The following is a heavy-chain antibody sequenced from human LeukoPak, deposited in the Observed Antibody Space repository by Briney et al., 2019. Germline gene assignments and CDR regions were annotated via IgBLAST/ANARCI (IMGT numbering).Heavy chain of an antibody. V-gene: IGHV1-3*01. CDR1: GYTFTSYA. Sequence: ASVKVSCKASGYTFTSYAMHCVRQAPGQRLEWMGWINAGNGNTKYSQKFQGRVTITRDTSASTAYMELSSLRSEDTAVYYCARTHCSGGSCYSAWFDPWGQGTLVTVSS. D-gene: IGHD2-15*01. J-gene: IGHJ5*02. CDR2: INAGNGNT. CDR3: ARTHCSGGSCYSAWFDP.